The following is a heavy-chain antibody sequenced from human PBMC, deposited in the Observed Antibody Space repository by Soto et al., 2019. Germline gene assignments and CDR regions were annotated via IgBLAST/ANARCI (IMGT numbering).Heavy chain of an antibody. D-gene: IGHD3-9*01. CDR1: GYTFTSYG. J-gene: IGHJ6*02. V-gene: IGHV1-18*01. Sequence: QVQLVQSGGEVKKPGASVKVSCKASGYTFTSYGISWVRQAPGQGLEWMGWITIYNGNTNYAQILQGRVTMTTDTSTSTAYMELRSLRSDDTAVYYCARVLLTGYYEGRDYYGMDVWGHGTTVTVSS. CDR2: ITIYNGNT. CDR3: ARVLLTGYYEGRDYYGMDV.